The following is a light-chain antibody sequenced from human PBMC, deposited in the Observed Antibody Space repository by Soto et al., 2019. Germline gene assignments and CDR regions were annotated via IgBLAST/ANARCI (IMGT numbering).Light chain of an antibody. CDR1: QSVSSN. CDR3: QQYNNWPPVT. CDR2: GAS. Sequence: EIVMTQSPATLSESPGERATLSCRASQSVSSNLAWYQQKPGQAPRLLIYGASTRATGIPARFSGSGSGTEFSLTISSLQSEDFAVYYCQQYNNWPPVTFGQGTRLEIK. V-gene: IGKV3-15*01. J-gene: IGKJ5*01.